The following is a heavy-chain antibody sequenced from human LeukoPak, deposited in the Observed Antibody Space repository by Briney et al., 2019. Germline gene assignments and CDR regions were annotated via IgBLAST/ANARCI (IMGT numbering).Heavy chain of an antibody. Sequence: GGSLRLSCAASGFPFDDYAMHWVGQAPGKGLEWVSGISWNSGSIGYADSVKGRFTISRDNAKNSLYLQMNSLRAEDTALYYCAKALGLVRNAFDIWGQGTMVTVSS. CDR3: AKALGLVRNAFDI. V-gene: IGHV3-9*01. J-gene: IGHJ3*02. D-gene: IGHD6-13*01. CDR2: ISWNSGSI. CDR1: GFPFDDYA.